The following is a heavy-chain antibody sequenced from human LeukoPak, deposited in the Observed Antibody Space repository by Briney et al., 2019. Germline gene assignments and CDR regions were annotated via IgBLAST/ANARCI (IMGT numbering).Heavy chain of an antibody. CDR3: ARSTYSSGWYDY. CDR2: IYYSGST. CDR1: GGSISSYY. D-gene: IGHD6-19*01. J-gene: IGHJ4*02. V-gene: IGHV4-59*01. Sequence: SETLSLTCTVSGGSISSYYWSWIRQPPGKGLEWIGYIYYSGSTNYNPSLKSRVTIPVDTSKNQFSLKLSSVTAADTAVYYCARSTYSSGWYDYWGQGTLVTVSS.